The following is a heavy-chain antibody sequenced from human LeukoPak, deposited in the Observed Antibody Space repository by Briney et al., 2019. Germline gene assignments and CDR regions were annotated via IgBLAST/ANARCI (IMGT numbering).Heavy chain of an antibody. CDR3: ARDAYGSGSYYYNWFDP. V-gene: IGHV4-31*03. J-gene: IGHJ5*02. D-gene: IGHD3-10*01. Sequence: SQTLSLTCTVSGGSISSGGYYWNWIRQHPGKGLEWIGYIYYSGSTYYNPSLKSRVTISVDTSKNQFSLKLSSVTAADTAVYYCARDAYGSGSYYYNWFDPWGQGTLVTVSS. CDR2: IYYSGST. CDR1: GGSISSGGYY.